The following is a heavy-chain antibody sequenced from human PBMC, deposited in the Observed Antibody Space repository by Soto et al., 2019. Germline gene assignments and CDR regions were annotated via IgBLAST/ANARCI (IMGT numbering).Heavy chain of an antibody. D-gene: IGHD6-6*01. CDR1: GYTFTSYY. CDR3: ARGGRIAARHGYYYYYMDV. J-gene: IGHJ6*03. Sequence: ASVKVSCKASGYTFTSYYMHWVRQAPGQGLEWMGIINPSGGSTSYAQKFQGRVTMTRDTSTSTVYMELSSLRSEDTAVYYCARGGRIAARHGYYYYYMDVWGKGTTVTVS. V-gene: IGHV1-46*03. CDR2: INPSGGST.